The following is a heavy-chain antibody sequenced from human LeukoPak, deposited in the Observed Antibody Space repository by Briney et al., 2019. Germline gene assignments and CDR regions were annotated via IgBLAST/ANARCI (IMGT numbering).Heavy chain of an antibody. CDR3: AREDDVAAERAPIDC. CDR2: ISGSGRST. CDR1: GFTFSRFA. D-gene: IGHD2-21*01. V-gene: IGHV3-23*01. Sequence: PGGSLRLSCSASGFTFSRFAVTWVRQAPGKGLEWVSGISGSGRSTYHADSVKGRFTITRDNSNNTLYLQMSSLRADDTAIYYCAREDDVAAERAPIDCWGQGALVTVSS. J-gene: IGHJ4*02.